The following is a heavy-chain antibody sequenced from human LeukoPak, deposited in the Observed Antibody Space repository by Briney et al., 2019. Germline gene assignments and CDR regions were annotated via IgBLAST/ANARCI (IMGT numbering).Heavy chain of an antibody. D-gene: IGHD3-10*01. CDR1: GGSVSSGSYY. J-gene: IGHJ4*02. CDR2: IYYSGST. CDR3: ARDHEGIDY. Sequence: SETLSLTCTVSGGSVSSGSYYWSWIRQPPGKGLEWIGYIYYSGSTNYNPSLKSRVTISVDTSKNQFSLKLSSVTAADTAVYYCARDHEGIDYWGQGTLVTVSS. V-gene: IGHV4-61*01.